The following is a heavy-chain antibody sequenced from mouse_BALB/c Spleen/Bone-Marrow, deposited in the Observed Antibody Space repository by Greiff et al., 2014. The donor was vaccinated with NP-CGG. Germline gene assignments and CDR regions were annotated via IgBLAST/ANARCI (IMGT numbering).Heavy chain of an antibody. CDR3: ATMITDWYFDV. V-gene: IGHV14-3*02. D-gene: IGHD2-4*01. J-gene: IGHJ1*01. CDR1: GFNIKDTY. Sequence: EVQRVESGAELVKPGASVKSSCTASGFNIKDTYMHWVKQRPEQGLEWVGRIDPANGNTKYDPKFQGKATITADTSSNTAHLQLSSLTSEDTAVYYCATMITDWYFDVWGAGTTVTVSS. CDR2: IDPANGNT.